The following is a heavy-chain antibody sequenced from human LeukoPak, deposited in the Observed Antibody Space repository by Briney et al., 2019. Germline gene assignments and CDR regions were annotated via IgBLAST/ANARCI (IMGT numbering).Heavy chain of an antibody. Sequence: PGGSLRFSCAASGFTFSSYWMSWVREAPGKGLDWVANIKQDGSEKYYVDSVKGRFTISRDNAKNSLYLQMNSLRAEDTAVYYCAREEHYDFWSGYYYYYGMDVWGQGTTVTVSS. CDR2: IKQDGSEK. D-gene: IGHD3-3*01. V-gene: IGHV3-7*01. J-gene: IGHJ6*02. CDR3: AREEHYDFWSGYYYYYGMDV. CDR1: GFTFSSYW.